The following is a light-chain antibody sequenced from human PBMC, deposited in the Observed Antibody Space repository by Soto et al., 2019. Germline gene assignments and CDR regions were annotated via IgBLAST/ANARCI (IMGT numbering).Light chain of an antibody. CDR1: QSLLHSNGYNY. CDR3: MQPLQSWT. V-gene: IGKV2-28*01. Sequence: DIVMTQSPLSLPVNPGEPASISCRSGQSLLHSNGYNYLDWYLQKPGQSPQLLIYLGSNRASGVPDRFSGSGSGTDFTLKISRVEAEDVGVYYCMQPLQSWTFGQGTKVDI. CDR2: LGS. J-gene: IGKJ1*01.